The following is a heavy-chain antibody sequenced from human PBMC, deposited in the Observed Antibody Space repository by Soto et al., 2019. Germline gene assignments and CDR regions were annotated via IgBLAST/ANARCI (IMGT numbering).Heavy chain of an antibody. D-gene: IGHD2-15*01. CDR1: GGTFSSYT. V-gene: IGHV1-69*02. CDR3: ARVGGYCRGGSCPTTEP. Sequence: QVQLVQSGAEVKKPGSSVKVSCKASGGTFSSYTISWVRQAPGQGLEWMGRIIPILGIANYAQKFQGRVTMAADKSTSTAYMGLSGLGSEDTAVYYCARVGGYCRGGSCPTTEPWGQGTLVTVSS. J-gene: IGHJ1*01. CDR2: IIPILGIA.